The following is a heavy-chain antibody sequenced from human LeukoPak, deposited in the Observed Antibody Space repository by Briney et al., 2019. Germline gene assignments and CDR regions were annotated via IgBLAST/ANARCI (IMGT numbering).Heavy chain of an antibody. J-gene: IGHJ6*03. CDR1: GGSISSYY. CDR2: IYTSGST. CDR3: ARDYYYGSGRYYYYYYMDV. D-gene: IGHD3-10*01. Sequence: SETLSLTCTVSGGSISSYYWSWIRQPAGKGLEWIGRIYTSGSTNYNPSLKSRVTMSVDTSKNQFSLKLSSVTAADTAVYYCARDYYYGSGRYYYYYYMDVWGKGTTVTISS. V-gene: IGHV4-4*07.